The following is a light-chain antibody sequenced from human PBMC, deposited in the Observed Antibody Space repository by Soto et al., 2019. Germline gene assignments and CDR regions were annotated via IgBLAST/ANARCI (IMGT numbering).Light chain of an antibody. Sequence: RTQAPCTVSVSPGERDKLSWRGSQSVSSNFAWYQQTPGPAPRLLIYGASTRATGIPARCSGSSSGTEFTLTISSLQSEDFAVYYCQQYNNLPTFGQGTKVDI. V-gene: IGKV3-15*01. CDR2: GAS. J-gene: IGKJ1*01. CDR1: QSVSSN. CDR3: QQYNNLPT.